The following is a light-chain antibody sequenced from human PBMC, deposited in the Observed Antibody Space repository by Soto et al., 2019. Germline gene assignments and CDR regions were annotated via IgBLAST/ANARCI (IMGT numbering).Light chain of an antibody. CDR1: QSVSSY. J-gene: IGKJ2*01. Sequence: EIVLTQSPATLSLSPGERATLSCRASQSVSSYLAWYQQKPGQAPRLLIYDASNRATGIPARFSGSGSGTDFTLTISSLEPEDFAVYYCQQRSNLPYTSVQGTKLKIK. CDR3: QQRSNLPYT. V-gene: IGKV3-11*01. CDR2: DAS.